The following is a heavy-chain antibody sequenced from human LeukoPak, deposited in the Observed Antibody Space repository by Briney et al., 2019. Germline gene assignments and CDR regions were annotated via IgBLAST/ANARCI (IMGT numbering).Heavy chain of an antibody. Sequence: GGSLRLSCAASGFTFSDYYMSWIRQTPGKGLEWVSYISSSGSTIYSADSVKGRFTISRDNAKNSLYLQMNSLRAEDTAVYYCARDTNGDYVFDYWGQGTLVTVSS. D-gene: IGHD4-17*01. CDR1: GFTFSDYY. CDR2: ISSSGSTI. V-gene: IGHV3-11*01. CDR3: ARDTNGDYVFDY. J-gene: IGHJ4*02.